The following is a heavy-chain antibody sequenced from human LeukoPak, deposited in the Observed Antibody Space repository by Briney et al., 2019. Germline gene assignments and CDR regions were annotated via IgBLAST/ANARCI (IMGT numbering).Heavy chain of an antibody. CDR3: ARAHGYCSGGSCYGRYYFDY. V-gene: IGHV1-69*05. CDR2: IIPIFGTA. D-gene: IGHD2-15*01. J-gene: IGHJ4*02. Sequence: SVKVSCKASGGTFSSYAISWVRQAPGQGLEWMGGIIPIFGTANYARKFQGRVTITTDESTSTAYMELSSLRSEDTAVYYCARAHGYCSGGSCYGRYYFDYWGQGTLVTVSS. CDR1: GGTFSSYA.